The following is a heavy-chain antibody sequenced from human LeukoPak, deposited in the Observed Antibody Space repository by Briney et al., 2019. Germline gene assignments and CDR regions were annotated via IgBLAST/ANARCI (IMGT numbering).Heavy chain of an antibody. CDR1: GGSFSGYY. D-gene: IGHD3-3*01. CDR3: ARARRYDFWSGYPTYYYYYMDV. Sequence: KPSETLSLTCAVYGGSFSGYYWSWIRQPPGKRLEWIGEINHSGSTNYNPSLKSRVTISVDTSKNQFSLKLSSVTAADTAVYYCARARRYDFWSGYPTYYYYYMDVWGKGTTVTVSS. CDR2: INHSGST. J-gene: IGHJ6*03. V-gene: IGHV4-34*01.